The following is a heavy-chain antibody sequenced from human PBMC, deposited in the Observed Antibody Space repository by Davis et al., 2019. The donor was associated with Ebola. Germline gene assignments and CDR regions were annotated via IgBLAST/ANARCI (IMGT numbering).Heavy chain of an antibody. J-gene: IGHJ4*02. CDR3: ARLNPRSSSSGYFDY. CDR2: IYYSGST. Sequence: SETLSLTCTVSGGSVSSGSYYWSWIRQPPGKGLEWIGYIYYSGSTNYNPSLKSRVTISVDTSKNQFSLKLSSVTAADTAVYYCARLNPRSSSSGYFDYWGQGTLVTVSS. D-gene: IGHD6-6*01. V-gene: IGHV4-61*01. CDR1: GGSVSSGSYY.